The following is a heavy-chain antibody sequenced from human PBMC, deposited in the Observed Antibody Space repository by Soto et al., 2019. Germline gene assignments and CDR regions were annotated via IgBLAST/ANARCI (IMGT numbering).Heavy chain of an antibody. J-gene: IGHJ4*02. D-gene: IGHD5-18*01. V-gene: IGHV1-18*04. CDR1: GNTFTGYY. CDR3: ARPRGYSYGFDY. Sequence: ASVKVSCKASGNTFTGYYMHWVRQAPGQGLEWMGWINANNGNTNYAQKLQGRVTMTTDTSTSTAYMELRSLRSDDTAVYYCARPRGYSYGFDYWGQGTLVTVSS. CDR2: INANNGNT.